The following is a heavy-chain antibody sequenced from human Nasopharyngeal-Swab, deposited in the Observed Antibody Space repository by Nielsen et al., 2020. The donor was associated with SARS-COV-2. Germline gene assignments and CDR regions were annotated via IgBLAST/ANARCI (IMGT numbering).Heavy chain of an antibody. V-gene: IGHV3-7*01. CDR1: GLTFSSYW. CDR3: ARDYYGSGSYLYYYYGMDV. D-gene: IGHD3-10*01. CDR2: IKQDGSEK. Sequence: GESLKISCAASGLTFSSYWMSWVRQAPGKGLEWVANIKQDGSEKYYVDSVKGRFTISRDNAKNSLYLQMNSLRAEDTAVYYCARDYYGSGSYLYYYYGMDVWGQGTTVTVSS. J-gene: IGHJ6*02.